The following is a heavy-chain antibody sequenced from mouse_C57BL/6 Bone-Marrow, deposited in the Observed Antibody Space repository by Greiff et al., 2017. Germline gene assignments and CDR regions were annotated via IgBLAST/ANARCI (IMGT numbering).Heavy chain of an antibody. CDR3: ARHEALPMITKAMDY. J-gene: IGHJ4*01. V-gene: IGHV5-6*01. Sequence: EVHLVESGGDLVKPGGSLKLSCAASGFTFSSYGMSWVRQTPDKRLEWVATISSGGSYTYSPDSVKGRFTISRDNAKNTLYLQMSSLKSEDTAMYYCARHEALPMITKAMDYWGQGTSVTVSS. D-gene: IGHD2-4*01. CDR1: GFTFSSYG. CDR2: ISSGGSYT.